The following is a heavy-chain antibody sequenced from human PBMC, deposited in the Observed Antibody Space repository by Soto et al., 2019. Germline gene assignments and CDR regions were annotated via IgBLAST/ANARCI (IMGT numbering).Heavy chain of an antibody. Sequence: QVQLVQSGAEVKKPGASVKVSCKASGYTFTSYGISWVRQAPGQGLEWRGWISAYNGNTNYAQKLQGRVTMTTDTATSTAYMELRSLRSDDTAVYYCARGNYIVATITGETTVTQDYWGQGTLVTVSS. D-gene: IGHD5-12*01. CDR2: ISAYNGNT. CDR3: ARGNYIVATITGETTVTQDY. CDR1: GYTFTSYG. J-gene: IGHJ4*02. V-gene: IGHV1-18*01.